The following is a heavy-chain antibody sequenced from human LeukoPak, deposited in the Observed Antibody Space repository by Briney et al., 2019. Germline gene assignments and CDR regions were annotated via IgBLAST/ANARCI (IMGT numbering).Heavy chain of an antibody. Sequence: TGGSLRLSCAASGFTFSSYSMNWVRQAPGKGLEWVSYISSSSSTIYYADSVKGRFTISRDNAKNSLYLQMNSLRAEDTAVYYCARDEVVVVVAATRGLTPYYYYGMDVWGQGTTVTVSS. D-gene: IGHD2-15*01. CDR1: GFTFSSYS. V-gene: IGHV3-48*01. J-gene: IGHJ6*02. CDR2: ISSSSSTI. CDR3: ARDEVVVVVAATRGLTPYYYYGMDV.